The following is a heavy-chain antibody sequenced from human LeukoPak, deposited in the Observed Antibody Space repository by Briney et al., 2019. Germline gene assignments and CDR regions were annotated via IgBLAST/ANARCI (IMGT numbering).Heavy chain of an antibody. D-gene: IGHD6-13*01. V-gene: IGHV3-30*18. CDR3: AKDEGQQQLEYYFDY. CDR2: ISYDGSNK. Sequence: RSLRLSCAASGFTISSYGMHWVRQAPGKGLEWVAVISYDGSNKYYADSVKGRFTISRDNSKNTLYLQMNSLRAEATAVYYCAKDEGQQQLEYYFDYWGQGTLVTASS. J-gene: IGHJ4*02. CDR1: GFTISSYG.